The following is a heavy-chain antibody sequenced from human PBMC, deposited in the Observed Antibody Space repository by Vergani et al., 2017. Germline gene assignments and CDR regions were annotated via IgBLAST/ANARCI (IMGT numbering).Heavy chain of an antibody. J-gene: IGHJ5*02. CDR3: AREPQTGTTENWFDP. CDR2: INPSGGST. Sequence: QVQLVQSGAEVKKPGASVKVSCKASGYTFTSHYMHWVRQAPGQGLEWMGIINPSGGSTSYAQKFQGRVTMTRDTSTSTVYMELSSLRSEDTAVYYCAREPQTGTTENWFDPWGQGTLVTVSS. CDR1: GYTFTSHY. V-gene: IGHV1-46*01. D-gene: IGHD1-7*01.